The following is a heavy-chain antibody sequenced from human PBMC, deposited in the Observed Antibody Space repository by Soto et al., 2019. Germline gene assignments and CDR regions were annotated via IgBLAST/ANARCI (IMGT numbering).Heavy chain of an antibody. CDR1: VGSFSGYY. Sequence: PAETLSLTCAVYVGSFSGYYWSWIRQPPGKGLEWIGEINHSGSTNYNPSLKSRVTISVDTSKNQFSLKLSSVTAADTAVYYCARGLVGWFSDWFDPWGQGTLVTVSS. V-gene: IGHV4-34*01. D-gene: IGHD3-10*01. J-gene: IGHJ5*02. CDR2: INHSGST. CDR3: ARGLVGWFSDWFDP.